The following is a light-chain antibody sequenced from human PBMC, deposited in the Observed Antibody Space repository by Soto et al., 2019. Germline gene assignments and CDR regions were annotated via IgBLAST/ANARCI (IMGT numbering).Light chain of an antibody. CDR3: QSYDSSLSGAYV. V-gene: IGLV1-40*01. J-gene: IGLJ1*01. CDR1: SSNIGAGYD. Sequence: QSVLTQPPSVSGAPGQRVTISCTWSSSNIGAGYDVHWYQQLPGTAPKLLIYGNNNRPSGVPDRFSGSKSGTSASLAITGLQAEDEADYYCQSYDSSLSGAYVFGTGTKLTVL. CDR2: GNN.